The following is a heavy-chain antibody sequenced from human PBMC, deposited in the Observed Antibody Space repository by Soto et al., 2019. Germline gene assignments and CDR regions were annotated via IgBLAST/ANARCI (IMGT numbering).Heavy chain of an antibody. CDR2: ISAYNGNT. J-gene: IGHJ6*03. Sequence: ASVKVSCKASGYTFTSYGISWVRQAPGQGLEWMGWISAYNGNTNYAQKLQGRVTMTTDTSTSTAYMELRSLRSDDTAVYYCARTLGYDFWSGPTGCTDVWRNGTPVTVS. V-gene: IGHV1-18*01. CDR3: ARTLGYDFWSGPTGCTDV. D-gene: IGHD3-3*01. CDR1: GYTFTSYG.